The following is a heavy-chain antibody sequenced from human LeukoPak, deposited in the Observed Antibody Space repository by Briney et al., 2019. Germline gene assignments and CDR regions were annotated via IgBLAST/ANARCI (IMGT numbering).Heavy chain of an antibody. CDR1: GFTFSDYS. D-gene: IGHD2-15*01. CDR3: ARDIWGCSGGSCYQTFDY. V-gene: IGHV3-48*04. J-gene: IGHJ4*02. CDR2: ISFSVNTK. Sequence: GGSLRLSCAASGFTFSDYSMNWVRQAPGKGLEWVSYISFSVNTKYYGDSVKGRFTISRDNAKNSLYLHMDSLRAEDTAVYYCARDIWGCSGGSCYQTFDYWGQGTLVTVSS.